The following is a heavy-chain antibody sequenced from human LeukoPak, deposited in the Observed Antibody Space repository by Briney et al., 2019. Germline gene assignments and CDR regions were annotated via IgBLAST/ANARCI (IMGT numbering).Heavy chain of an antibody. Sequence: GGSLRLSCAVSGFTVSGNFMSWVRQVPGKGLEWVSVISRGSNTYYTDSVKDRFIISRDNSKNMVYLQMNSLRVEDTAMYYCARENNGPHPRFDYWGQGTLVTVSS. V-gene: IGHV3-66*01. CDR1: GFTVSGNF. CDR3: ARENNGPHPRFDY. J-gene: IGHJ4*02. CDR2: ISRGSNT. D-gene: IGHD1/OR15-1a*01.